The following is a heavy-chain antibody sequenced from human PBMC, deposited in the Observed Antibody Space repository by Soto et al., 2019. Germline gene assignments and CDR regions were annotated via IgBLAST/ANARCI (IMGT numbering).Heavy chain of an antibody. CDR1: GFTFNSYS. V-gene: IGHV3-48*02. CDR3: SRDRIGSSWYGEWFDH. Sequence: PGGCLRLSCAASGFTFNSYSINWVRQAPGKGLEWVSYISSSSSTIYYADSVRGRFTISRDNAKNSLYLQMNSLRDEDTAVYYCSRDRIGSSWYGEWFDHWGQVTLVTIST. J-gene: IGHJ5*02. D-gene: IGHD6-13*01. CDR2: ISSSSSTI.